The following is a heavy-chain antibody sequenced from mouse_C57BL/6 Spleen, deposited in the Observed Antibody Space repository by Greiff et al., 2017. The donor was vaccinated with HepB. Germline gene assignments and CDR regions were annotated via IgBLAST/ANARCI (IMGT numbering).Heavy chain of an antibody. CDR3: VREGTRVTGLDY. V-gene: IGHV10-3*01. CDR1: GFTFNTYA. CDR2: IRSKSSNYAT. J-gene: IGHJ2*01. Sequence: EVMLVESGGGLVQPKGSLKLSCAASGFTFNTYAMHWVRQAPGKGLEWVARIRSKSSNYATYYADSVKDRFTISRDDSKSMLYLQMNNLKTEDTAMYYCVREGTRVTGLDYWGQGTTLTVSS. D-gene: IGHD2-13*01.